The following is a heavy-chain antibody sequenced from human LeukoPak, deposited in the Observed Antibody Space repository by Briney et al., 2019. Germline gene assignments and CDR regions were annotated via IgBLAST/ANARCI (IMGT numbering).Heavy chain of an antibody. Sequence: SETLSLTCTVSTGSINTYFWTWVRQPARKGLEWSVRISDSGRTYFNPSLESRVTISLDTSNNQFFLKVTSVTAADSAVYYCARASELTKTSGLYSFDYWGQGTLVSVSS. J-gene: IGHJ4*02. CDR1: TGSINTYF. D-gene: IGHD4-11*01. CDR3: ARASELTKTSGLYSFDY. V-gene: IGHV4-4*07. CDR2: ISDSGRT.